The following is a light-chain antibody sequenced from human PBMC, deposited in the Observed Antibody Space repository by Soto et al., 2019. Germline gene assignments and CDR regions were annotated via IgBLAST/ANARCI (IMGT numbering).Light chain of an antibody. CDR1: SSDIGGYDF. Sequence: QSALTQPASVSGSPGQSITISCSGSSSDIGGYDFVSWYQQHSGKAPRLIIFDVTNRPSGVSDRFSGSKSGNTASLTISGLQTGDEADYYCSSFTSSATLVFGGGTKVPVL. V-gene: IGLV2-14*03. CDR3: SSFTSSATLV. J-gene: IGLJ2*01. CDR2: DVT.